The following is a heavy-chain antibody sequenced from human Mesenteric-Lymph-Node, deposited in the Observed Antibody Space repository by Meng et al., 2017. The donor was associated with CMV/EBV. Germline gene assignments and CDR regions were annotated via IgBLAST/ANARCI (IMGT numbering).Heavy chain of an antibody. Sequence: GESLKISCAASGFTFSSYEMNWVRQAPGKGLEWVSYISSSGSTIYYADSVKGRFTISRDNAKNSLYLQMNSLRAEDTAVYYCARAPWGSGYAYWYFDLWGRGTLVTSPQ. D-gene: IGHD3-3*01. CDR1: GFTFSSYE. J-gene: IGHJ2*01. CDR3: ARAPWGSGYAYWYFDL. V-gene: IGHV3-48*03. CDR2: ISSSGSTI.